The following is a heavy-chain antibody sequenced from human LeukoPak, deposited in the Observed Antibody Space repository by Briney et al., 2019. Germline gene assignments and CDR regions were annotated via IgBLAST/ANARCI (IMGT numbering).Heavy chain of an antibody. CDR2: IYYSGNT. V-gene: IGHV4-31*03. J-gene: IGHJ6*04. CDR3: ARDQYCSSTSCPSYYYYGMDV. CDR1: GGSISSGGYY. Sequence: SQTLSLTCTVSGGSISSGGYYWSWIRQHPGKGLEWIGYIYYSGNTYYNPSLKSRVTISVDTSKNQFSLKLSSVTAADTAVYYCARDQYCSSTSCPSYYYYGMDVWGKGTTVTVSS. D-gene: IGHD2-2*01.